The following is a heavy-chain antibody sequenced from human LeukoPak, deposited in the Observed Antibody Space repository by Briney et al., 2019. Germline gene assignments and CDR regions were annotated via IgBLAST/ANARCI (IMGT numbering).Heavy chain of an antibody. D-gene: IGHD2-15*01. CDR3: ARVVGATSIDY. V-gene: IGHV4-38-2*02. Sequence: SETLSLTCSVSGSSISSDYYWGWVRQPPGKGLEWIGSIKHRGRSYYNPSLKSRVTISVDTSKNQFSLQLSSVTATDTAVYYCARVVGATSIDYWGQGILVTVSS. J-gene: IGHJ4*02. CDR2: IKHRGRS. CDR1: GSSISSDYY.